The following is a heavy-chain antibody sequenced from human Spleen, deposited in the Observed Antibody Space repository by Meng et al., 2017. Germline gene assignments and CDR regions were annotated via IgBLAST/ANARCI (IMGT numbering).Heavy chain of an antibody. CDR3: VRSRAWVRTGFDP. CDR1: GDSISSSDSY. Sequence: QPQLQESAPGLVKPSDTLSLTCSVSGDSISSSDSYWGWIRQSPGKGLEWIGSIGHSGFTYYTPSLESRVTVSVDTSRSQFSLELTSVTAADTAVYYCVRSRAWVRTGFDPWGQGTLVTVSS. J-gene: IGHJ5*02. V-gene: IGHV4-39*01. D-gene: IGHD1/OR15-1a*01. CDR2: IGHSGFT.